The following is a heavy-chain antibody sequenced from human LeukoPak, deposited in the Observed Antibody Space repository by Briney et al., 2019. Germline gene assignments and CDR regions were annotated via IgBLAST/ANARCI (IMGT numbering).Heavy chain of an antibody. CDR1: GDSVSRSDSY. Sequence: PSETLSLTCSVSGDSVSRSDSYWDWIRQPPGKGLECIRSIYHSGTTYYNPSLKSRVTISVDTPKNQFSLKLSSVTAADTAVYYCAIFTFGGIIAPDYWGQGTLVTVSS. D-gene: IGHD3-16*02. V-gene: IGHV4-38-2*01. CDR3: AIFTFGGIIAPDY. CDR2: IYHSGTT. J-gene: IGHJ4*02.